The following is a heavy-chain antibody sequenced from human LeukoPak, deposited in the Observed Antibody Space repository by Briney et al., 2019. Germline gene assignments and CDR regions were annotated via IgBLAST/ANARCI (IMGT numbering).Heavy chain of an antibody. CDR2: INDSGTI. V-gene: IGHV4-34*01. CDR3: ARGPTEYYDFWSGYSADY. D-gene: IGHD3-3*01. J-gene: IGHJ4*02. CDR1: GGSFSNYY. Sequence: SETLSLTCAVYGGSFSNYYWSWIRQSPGKGLGWIGEINDSGTINYNPSLKSRVTISVDTSKNQFSLKLSSVTAADTAVYYCARGPTEYYDFWSGYSADYWGQGTLVTVSS.